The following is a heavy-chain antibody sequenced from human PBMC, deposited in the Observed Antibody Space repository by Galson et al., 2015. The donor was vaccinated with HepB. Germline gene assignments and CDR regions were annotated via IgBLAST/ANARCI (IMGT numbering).Heavy chain of an antibody. CDR2: IYPGDSDT. J-gene: IGHJ4*02. Sequence: QSGAEVKKPGQSLKISCKASGYRFTTYWIGWVRQMPGKGLEWMGFIYPGDSDTRYSPSFQGQVTMSAHNAINTAYLQWDSLRASDTAIYYCARHYYCNSTICDNHVDYWGQGTPATVSP. D-gene: IGHD2-2*01. CDR3: ARHYYCNSTICDNHVDY. V-gene: IGHV5-51*01. CDR1: GYRFTTYW.